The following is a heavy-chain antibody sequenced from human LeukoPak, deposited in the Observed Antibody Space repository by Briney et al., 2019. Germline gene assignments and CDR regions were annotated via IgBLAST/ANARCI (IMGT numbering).Heavy chain of an antibody. D-gene: IGHD2-2*01. Sequence: GGSLRLSCAASGFTSSDYTMTWVRQAPGKGLEWVPGISVSDGSTYYADSVKGRFTMSRDNSNNMLFLQMNSLRAEDTAVYYCAKDRYCSSTNCPYDYWGQGTLVAVSS. CDR2: ISVSDGST. CDR1: GFTSSDYT. V-gene: IGHV3-23*01. CDR3: AKDRYCSSTNCPYDY. J-gene: IGHJ4*02.